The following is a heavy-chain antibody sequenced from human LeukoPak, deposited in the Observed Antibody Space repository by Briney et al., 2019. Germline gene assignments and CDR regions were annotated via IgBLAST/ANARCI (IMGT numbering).Heavy chain of an antibody. Sequence: SVKVSCKSSGGTFSSYAISWVRHPPGQGLEWMGGIIPIFGTANYAQKFQHRVTITADESTSTAYMEMSSVRSEDTAVYYCAGAEWGSYDFWSGKPPRPTHLDVWGKGTTVTVSS. CDR3: AGAEWGSYDFWSGKPPRPTHLDV. D-gene: IGHD3-3*01. J-gene: IGHJ6*04. CDR1: GGTFSSYA. CDR2: IIPIFGTA. V-gene: IGHV1-69*13.